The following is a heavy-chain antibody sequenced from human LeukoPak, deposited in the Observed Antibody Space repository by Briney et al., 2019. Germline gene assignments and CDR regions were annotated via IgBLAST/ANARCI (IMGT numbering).Heavy chain of an antibody. Sequence: GGSLRLSCAASGFTFSSYAMHWVRQAPGRGLEWVAVISYDGSNKYYADSVKGRFTISRDNSKNTLYLQMNSLRAEDTAVYYCARDQFVYYDFWSGLAVNWGQGTLVTVSS. V-gene: IGHV3-30-3*01. J-gene: IGHJ4*02. D-gene: IGHD3-3*01. CDR2: ISYDGSNK. CDR3: ARDQFVYYDFWSGLAVN. CDR1: GFTFSSYA.